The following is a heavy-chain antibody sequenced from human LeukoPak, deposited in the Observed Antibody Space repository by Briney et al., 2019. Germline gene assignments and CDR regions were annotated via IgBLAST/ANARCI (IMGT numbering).Heavy chain of an antibody. J-gene: IGHJ5*02. CDR3: AKDHEIAVAGDWFDP. D-gene: IGHD6-19*01. CDR1: GFTLSSYA. Sequence: PGASLRLSCAASGFTLSSYAMIWVRQAPGKGLEWVSAISGSGGSTYYADSVKGRFTISRDNSKNTLYLQMNSLRAEDTAVYYCAKDHEIAVAGDWFDPWGQGTLVTVSS. CDR2: ISGSGGST. V-gene: IGHV3-23*01.